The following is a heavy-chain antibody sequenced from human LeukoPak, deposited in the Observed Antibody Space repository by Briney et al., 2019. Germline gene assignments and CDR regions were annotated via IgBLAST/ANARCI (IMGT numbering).Heavy chain of an antibody. Sequence: ASVKVSCKASGYTFTSYGLSWVRQAPGQGLEWMGRISAYNGNTNYAPKLQGRVTMTTDTSTSTAYMELRSLRSDDTAVYYCARDYVPGITIFGVTQGDIWGQGTMVTVSS. CDR3: ARDYVPGITIFGVTQGDI. CDR2: ISAYNGNT. J-gene: IGHJ3*02. CDR1: GYTFTSYG. D-gene: IGHD3-3*01. V-gene: IGHV1-18*01.